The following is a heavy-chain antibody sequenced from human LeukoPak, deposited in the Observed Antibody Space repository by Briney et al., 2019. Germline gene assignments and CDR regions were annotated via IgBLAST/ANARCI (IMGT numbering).Heavy chain of an antibody. V-gene: IGHV3-21*01. CDR2: ISSSSTYI. CDR3: ARAYCSSARCSYYFDS. J-gene: IGHJ4*02. CDR1: GFTFDSYG. Sequence: GGSLRLSCAASGFTFDSYGMNWVRQAPGKGLEWISSISSSSTYIYYADSVKGRFTISRDNAKNSLYLQMNSLRAEDTAVYYCARAYCSSARCSYYFDSWGQGTLVTVSS. D-gene: IGHD2-2*01.